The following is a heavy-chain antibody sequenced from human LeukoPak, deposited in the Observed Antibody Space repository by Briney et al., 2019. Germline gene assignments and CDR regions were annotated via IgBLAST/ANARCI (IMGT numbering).Heavy chain of an antibody. CDR1: GVSGSSSY. D-gene: IGHD2-21*01. V-gene: IGHV4-59*08. J-gene: IGHJ4*02. Sequence: PSETLSLTCTVSGVSGSSSYWSWIRQPPGKGLEWIGYIFYTGDSNHNPSLKSRVSISLDTSKGQISLKLSSVTAADTAVYYCARHRFASPLDSWGQGTLVTVSS. CDR3: ARHRFASPLDS. CDR2: IFYTGDS.